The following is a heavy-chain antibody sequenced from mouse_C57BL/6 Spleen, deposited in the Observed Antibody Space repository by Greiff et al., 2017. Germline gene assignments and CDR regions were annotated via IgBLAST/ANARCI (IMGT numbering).Heavy chain of an antibody. CDR1: GYTFTSYT. D-gene: IGHD4-1*01. V-gene: IGHV1-4*01. J-gene: IGHJ4*01. CDR2: INPSSGYT. CDR3: ARDWDDYYAMDY. Sequence: QVQLQQSGAELARPGASVKMSCKASGYTFTSYTMHWVKQRPGQGLEWNGYINPSSGYTKYNQKFKDKATLTADKSSSTAYMQLSSLTSEDSAVYYCARDWDDYYAMDYWGQGTSVTVSS.